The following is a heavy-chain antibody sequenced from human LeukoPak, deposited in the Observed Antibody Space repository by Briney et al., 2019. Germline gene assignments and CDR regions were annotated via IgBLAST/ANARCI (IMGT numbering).Heavy chain of an antibody. J-gene: IGHJ2*01. CDR1: GYTFTSYA. D-gene: IGHD2-15*01. Sequence: ASVKVSCKASGYTFTSYAMHWVHQAPGQRLEWMGWINAGNGNTKYSQKFQGRVTITRDTSASTDYMELSSLRSEDTAVYYCARDFVGYCSGGSCYSRYFDLWGRGTLVTVSS. CDR2: INAGNGNT. V-gene: IGHV1-3*01. CDR3: ARDFVGYCSGGSCYSRYFDL.